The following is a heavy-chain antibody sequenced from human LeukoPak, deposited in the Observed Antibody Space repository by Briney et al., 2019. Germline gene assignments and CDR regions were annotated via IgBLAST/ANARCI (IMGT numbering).Heavy chain of an antibody. CDR3: ASAQWELLPPFDY. CDR2: ISYDGSNK. CDR1: GFTFSSYA. J-gene: IGHJ4*02. D-gene: IGHD1-26*01. Sequence: QAGGSLRLSCAASGFTFSSYAMHWVRQAPGKGLEWVAVISYDGSNKYYADSVKGRFTISRDNSKNTLYLQMNSLRAEDTAVYYCASAQWELLPPFDYWGQGTLVTVSS. V-gene: IGHV3-30-3*01.